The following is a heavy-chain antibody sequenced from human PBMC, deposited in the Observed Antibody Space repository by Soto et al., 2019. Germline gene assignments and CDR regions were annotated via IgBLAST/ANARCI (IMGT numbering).Heavy chain of an antibody. Sequence: QVQLQESGPGLVKPSQTLSLTCTVSGGSISSGDYYCSWIRQHPGKGLEWIGYIYYSGSTYYNPSLKSHVTISVDTSKNQFALKQSSVTAADTAVYYCAIERPDGSRLDPWGQGTLVTVSS. D-gene: IGHD6-13*01. J-gene: IGHJ5*02. CDR1: GGSISSGDYY. CDR2: IYYSGST. V-gene: IGHV4-30-4*01. CDR3: AIERPDGSRLDP.